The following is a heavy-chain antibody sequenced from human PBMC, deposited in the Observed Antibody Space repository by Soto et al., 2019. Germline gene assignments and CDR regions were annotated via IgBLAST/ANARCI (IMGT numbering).Heavy chain of an antibody. CDR2: NSGSGATT. J-gene: IGHJ2*01. CDR1: GLTFNDYA. V-gene: IGHV3-23*01. CDR3: AKVDFDNWFFVL. Sequence: PGGSLRLSCAASGLTFNDYAMSWVRQAPGKGLEWVSANSGSGATTYYADSVKGRFTISRDNSRDTLYLEMNSLRAEDTAIYYCAKVDFDNWFFVLSGRGPLVTVFS.